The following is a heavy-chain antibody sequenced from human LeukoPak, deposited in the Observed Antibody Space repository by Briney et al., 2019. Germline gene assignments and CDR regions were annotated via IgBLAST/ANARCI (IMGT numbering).Heavy chain of an antibody. CDR1: GFSFSSYS. V-gene: IGHV3-21*01. Sequence: GGSLRLSCAASGFSFSSYSMNWVRQAPGKGLEWVSSITSSSSYIYYGDSVKGRFTIARDNAKNSLYLQMNSLRAEDTAVYYCARDRGGYCGSTSCHPYDYWGQGTLVTVSS. CDR2: ITSSSSYI. J-gene: IGHJ4*02. CDR3: ARDRGGYCGSTSCHPYDY. D-gene: IGHD2-2*03.